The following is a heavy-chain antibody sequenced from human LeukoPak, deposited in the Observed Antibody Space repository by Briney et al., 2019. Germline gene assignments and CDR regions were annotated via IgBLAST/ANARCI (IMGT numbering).Heavy chain of an antibody. J-gene: IGHJ4*02. CDR2: IIPIFGTA. Sequence: SVKVSCKASGGTFSSYAISWVRQAPGQGLEWMGGIIPIFGTANYAQKFQGRVTITADESTSTAYMELSSLRSEDTAVYYCARDKDYDILTGYPPYAYWGQGTLVTVSS. D-gene: IGHD3-9*01. CDR3: ARDKDYDILTGYPPYAY. V-gene: IGHV1-69*01. CDR1: GGTFSSYA.